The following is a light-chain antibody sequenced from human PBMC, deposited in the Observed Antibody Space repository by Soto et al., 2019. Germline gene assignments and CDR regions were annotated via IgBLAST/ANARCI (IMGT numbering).Light chain of an antibody. Sequence: QSVPTQPASVSGSPGQSIAISCTGTSSDLGAYDYVSWYQQQPDKAPKLIIYEVTKRPSGVSNRFSGSKSGNTASLTISGLQPEDEADYYCSSHRSGNTRVFGTGTQVTVL. CDR1: SSDLGAYDY. CDR2: EVT. J-gene: IGLJ1*01. V-gene: IGLV2-14*01. CDR3: SSHRSGNTRV.